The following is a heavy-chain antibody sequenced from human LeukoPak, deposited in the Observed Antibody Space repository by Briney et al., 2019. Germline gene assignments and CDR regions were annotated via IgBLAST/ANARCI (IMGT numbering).Heavy chain of an antibody. CDR1: GFTFSDSY. Sequence: GGSLRLSCAASGFTFSDSYMTWVRQAPGKGLEWVSSISSSSSYIYYADSVKGRFTISRDNAKNSLYLQMNSLRAEDTAVYYCARQDWAVWGQGTLVTVSS. J-gene: IGHJ4*02. CDR3: ARQDWAV. D-gene: IGHD3/OR15-3a*01. V-gene: IGHV3-21*01. CDR2: ISSSSSYI.